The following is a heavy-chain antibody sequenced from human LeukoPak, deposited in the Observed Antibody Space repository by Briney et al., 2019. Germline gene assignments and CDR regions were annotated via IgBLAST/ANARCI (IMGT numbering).Heavy chain of an antibody. CDR1: GGSVSSGSYY. CDR3: ARVLDPSQGYSSGWYHPTFNWFDP. Sequence: PSETLSLTCTVSGGSVSSGSYYWSWIRQPPGKGLEWIGYIYYSGSTNYNPSLKSRVTISVDTSKNQFSLKLSSVTAADTAVYYCARVLDPSQGYSSGWYHPTFNWFDPWGQGTLVTVSS. J-gene: IGHJ5*02. D-gene: IGHD6-19*01. CDR2: IYYSGST. V-gene: IGHV4-61*01.